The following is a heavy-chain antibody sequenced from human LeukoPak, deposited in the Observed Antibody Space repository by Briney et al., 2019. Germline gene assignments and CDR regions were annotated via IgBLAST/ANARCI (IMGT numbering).Heavy chain of an antibody. CDR3: ARDPQGYYDSSGYYTDYFDY. CDR2: IKQDGSEK. Sequence: QPGGSLRLSCAASGFTFSSYWMSWVRQAPGKGLEWVANIKQDGSEKYYVDSVKGRFTISRDNAKNSLYLQMNSLRAEDTAVYYCARDPQGYYDSSGYYTDYFDYWGQGTLVTVSS. V-gene: IGHV3-7*01. D-gene: IGHD3-22*01. CDR1: GFTFSSYW. J-gene: IGHJ4*02.